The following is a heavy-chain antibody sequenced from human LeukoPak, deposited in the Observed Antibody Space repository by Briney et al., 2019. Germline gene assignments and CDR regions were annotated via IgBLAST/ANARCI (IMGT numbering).Heavy chain of an antibody. V-gene: IGHV3-21*06. Sequence: PGGSLRLSCAPSGFTFSSYSMNWVRQAPGKGLEWVSSISSSSSYIYYADSVKGRFTISRDYAKNLLYLQMNSLRAEDTAVYYCVRDGGVSGYDLLDYWGQGTLVTVSS. J-gene: IGHJ4*02. CDR3: VRDGGVSGYDLLDY. CDR1: GFTFSSYS. CDR2: ISSSSSYI. D-gene: IGHD5-12*01.